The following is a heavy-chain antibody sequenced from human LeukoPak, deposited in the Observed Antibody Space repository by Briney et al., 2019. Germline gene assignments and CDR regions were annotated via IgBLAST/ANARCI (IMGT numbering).Heavy chain of an antibody. V-gene: IGHV4-34*01. CDR2: ISHSGST. J-gene: IGHJ4*02. Sequence: SETLSLTCTVSGGSISSYYWSWIRQPPGKGLEWIGEISHSGSTNYNPSLMSRVTVSADTSKKQFSLNLSSVTAADTAVYYCALVVDYSGSGTYLVDYWGQGTLVTVSS. D-gene: IGHD3-10*01. CDR3: ALVVDYSGSGTYLVDY. CDR1: GGSISSYY.